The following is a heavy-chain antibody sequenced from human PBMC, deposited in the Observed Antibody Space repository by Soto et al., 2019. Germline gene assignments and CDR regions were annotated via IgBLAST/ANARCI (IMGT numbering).Heavy chain of an antibody. CDR1: GFTFSSYV. D-gene: IGHD3-3*01. CDR3: AKGRNDFWSGYYDFEY. V-gene: IGHV3-23*01. CDR2: VSGGGGGT. Sequence: TGGSLRLSCAASGFTFSSYVMSWVRQAPGKGLEWVSAVSGGGGGTYYADSVKGRFTISRDNSKNTLYLQMNSLRAEDMAVYYCAKGRNDFWSGYYDFEYWGQGTLVTVSS. J-gene: IGHJ4*02.